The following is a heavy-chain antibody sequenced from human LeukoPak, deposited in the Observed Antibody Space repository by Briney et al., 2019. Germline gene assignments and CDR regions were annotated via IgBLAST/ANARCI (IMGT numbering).Heavy chain of an antibody. CDR1: GGSFSGYY. CDR2: INHSGST. Sequence: SETLSLTCAAYGGSFSGYYWSWIRQPPGKGLEWIGEINHSGSTNYNPSLKSRVTISVDTSKNQFSLKLSSVTAADTAVYYCARPHTRAYDSSGYFDYWGQGNLVTVSS. J-gene: IGHJ4*02. D-gene: IGHD3-22*01. V-gene: IGHV4-34*01. CDR3: ARPHTRAYDSSGYFDY.